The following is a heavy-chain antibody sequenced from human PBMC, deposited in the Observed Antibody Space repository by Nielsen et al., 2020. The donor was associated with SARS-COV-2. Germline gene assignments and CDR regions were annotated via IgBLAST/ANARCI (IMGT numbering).Heavy chain of an antibody. J-gene: IGHJ6*03. CDR2: ISSSSSYI. V-gene: IGHV3-21*04. CDR3: ARRDTTKVRDYYYSYMDV. D-gene: IGHD5-18*01. CDR1: GFTFSSYS. Sequence: GESLKISCAASGFTFSSYSMNWVRQAPGKGLEWVSSISSSSSYIYYADSVKGRFTISRDNSKNTLYLQMNSLRAEDTAVYYCARRDTTKVRDYYYSYMDVWGKGTTVTVSS.